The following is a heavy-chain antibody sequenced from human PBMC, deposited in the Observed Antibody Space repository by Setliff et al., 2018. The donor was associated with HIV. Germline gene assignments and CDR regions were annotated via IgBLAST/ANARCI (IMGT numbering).Heavy chain of an antibody. CDR3: ARDPHGDNWFDP. V-gene: IGHV1-69*10. CDR2: IIPILGIA. Sequence: ASVKVSCKASGGTFSSYAISWVRQAPGQGLEWMGGIIPILGIANYAQKFQGRVTITADKSTSTAYMGLSSLRSEDTAVYYCARDPHGDNWFDPWGQGTLVTVSS. J-gene: IGHJ5*02. CDR1: GGTFSSYA.